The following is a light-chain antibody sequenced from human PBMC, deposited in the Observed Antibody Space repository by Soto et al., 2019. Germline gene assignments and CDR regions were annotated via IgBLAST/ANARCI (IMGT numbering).Light chain of an antibody. V-gene: IGKV3-20*01. CDR2: GAS. CDR1: QSVSNSY. J-gene: IGKJ2*01. Sequence: EIVLTQSPGTLSLSPGERATLPYRASQSVSNSYLAWYQQKPGQAPRLLMYGASNRATGIPDRFSGSGSGTDFTLTISRLEPEDFAVYYCQQYGTSLYTFGQGTKLEIK. CDR3: QQYGTSLYT.